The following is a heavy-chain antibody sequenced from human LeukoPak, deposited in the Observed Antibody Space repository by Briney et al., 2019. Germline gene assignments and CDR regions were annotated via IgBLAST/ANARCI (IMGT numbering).Heavy chain of an antibody. CDR1: GFTDRSNH. J-gene: IGHJ4*02. V-gene: IGHV3-53*01. D-gene: IGHD6-19*01. CDR2: FYSGGST. Sequence: GGSLRLSCAAWGFTDRSNHMRGLREAPEKGVEGVSVFYSGGSTYYADFVKGRFTISRDNSKNTLYLQMNSLRAEDTAVYYCARGGDYSSGWYSLDYWGQGTLVTVSS. CDR3: ARGGDYSSGWYSLDY.